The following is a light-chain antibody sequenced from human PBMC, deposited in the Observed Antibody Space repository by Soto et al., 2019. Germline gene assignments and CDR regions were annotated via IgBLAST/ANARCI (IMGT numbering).Light chain of an antibody. CDR1: QSVDTN. J-gene: IGKJ2*01. CDR2: GAS. Sequence: EVVMTQSPAPLSVSPGDRATLSCRASQSVDTNVAWYQQKPGQAPRLLVYGASTRATGIPARFTGCGSGTDFTLTISGLQSDDFAVYYCQQYYNWPPYTFGQGTKLQIK. V-gene: IGKV3-15*01. CDR3: QQYYNWPPYT.